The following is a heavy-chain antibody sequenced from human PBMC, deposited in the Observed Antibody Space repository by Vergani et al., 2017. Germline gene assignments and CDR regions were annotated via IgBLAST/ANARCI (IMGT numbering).Heavy chain of an antibody. Sequence: QVQLQESGPGLVKPSGTLSLTCAVSGGSISSSNWWSWVPRPPGKGLGWIGEIYHSGSTNYNPSLKSRVTISVDKSKNQFSLKLSPVAAADTAVYYCARAGCLMVRGVIGWFDPWGQGTLVTVSS. V-gene: IGHV4-4*02. CDR1: GGSISSSNW. D-gene: IGHD3-10*01. CDR3: ARAGCLMVRGVIGWFDP. CDR2: IYHSGST. J-gene: IGHJ5*02.